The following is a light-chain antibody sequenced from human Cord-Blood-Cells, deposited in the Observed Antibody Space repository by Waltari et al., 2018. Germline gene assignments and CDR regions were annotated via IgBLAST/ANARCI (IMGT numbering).Light chain of an antibody. CDR2: AAA. CDR1: QSISSY. V-gene: IGKV1-39*01. CDR3: QQCYSTPPWT. Sequence: DIQMTQSPSSLSASLGDRLTIPCRTSQSISSYLKWYQQKPGKAPKLLIYAAASFQSGVPTRVSGSGAGPGFTLSISSLQPGDSATYKFQQCYSTPPWTFGQGNKVEI. J-gene: IGKJ1*01.